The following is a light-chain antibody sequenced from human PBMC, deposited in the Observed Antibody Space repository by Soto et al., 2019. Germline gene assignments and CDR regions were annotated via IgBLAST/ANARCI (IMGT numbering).Light chain of an antibody. CDR3: QQYNNWPPWT. J-gene: IGKJ1*01. V-gene: IGKV3-15*01. CDR1: QSITSN. Sequence: EIVMTQSPATLSVSPGERATLSCRASQSITSNLAWYQQKPGQAPRLLIYGASTRATGIPARFSGSGSGTKFTLIISSLQSEDFAVYYGQQYNNWPPWTFGQGTKVEIK. CDR2: GAS.